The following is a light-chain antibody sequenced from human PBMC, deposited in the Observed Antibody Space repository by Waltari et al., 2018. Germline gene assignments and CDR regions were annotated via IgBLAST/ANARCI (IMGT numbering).Light chain of an antibody. J-gene: IGLJ2*01. CDR2: DVS. CDR1: SSDVGGYNY. V-gene: IGLV2-11*01. CDR3: CSYAGSYTFVV. Sequence: QSALTQPRSVSGSPGPSVTISCTGTSSDVGGYNYVSCYQQHPGKAPKLMIYDVSKRPSGVPDRFSGSKSGNTASLTISGLQAEDEADYYCCSYAGSYTFVVFGGGTKLTVL.